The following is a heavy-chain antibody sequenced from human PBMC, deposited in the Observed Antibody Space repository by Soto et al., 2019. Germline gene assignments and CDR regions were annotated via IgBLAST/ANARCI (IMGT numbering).Heavy chain of an antibody. J-gene: IGHJ4*02. CDR1: GFTFDDYA. V-gene: IGHV3-9*01. Sequence: EVQLVESGGGLVQPGRSLRLSCAASGFTFDDYAMHWVRQAPGKGLEWVSGLSWNSGSIGYADSVKGRFTISRDNAKNSLYLQMNSLRAEDTALYYCAKDNYDILTGYYLLWGQGTLVTVSS. CDR3: AKDNYDILTGYYLL. D-gene: IGHD3-9*01. CDR2: LSWNSGSI.